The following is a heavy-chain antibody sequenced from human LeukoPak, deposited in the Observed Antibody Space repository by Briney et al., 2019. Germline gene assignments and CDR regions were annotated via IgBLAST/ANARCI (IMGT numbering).Heavy chain of an antibody. CDR2: ISGSGGST. V-gene: IGHV3-23*01. Sequence: GGSLILSCAASGFTFSSYAMSWVRQAPGKGLEWVSAISGSGGSTYYADSVKGRFTTSRDNSKNTLYLQMNSLRAEDTAVYYCARAPAHSSSNHYYYYYMDVWGKGTTVTVSS. CDR1: GFTFSSYA. D-gene: IGHD6-6*01. CDR3: ARAPAHSSSNHYYYYYMDV. J-gene: IGHJ6*03.